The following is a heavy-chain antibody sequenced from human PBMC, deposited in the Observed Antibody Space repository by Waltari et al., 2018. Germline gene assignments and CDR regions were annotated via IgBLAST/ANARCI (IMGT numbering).Heavy chain of an antibody. D-gene: IGHD6-13*01. Sequence: EVQLVESGGGLVQPGGSLRLSCSASGFTFSSYSMNWVRQAPGKGLELVSFSTSSSNTIYYADAVKCRFTISRDNAKDSLYLQMNSLRADDTAVYYCARASSSWDFDYWGLGTLVTVSS. CDR3: ARASSSWDFDY. V-gene: IGHV3-48*04. J-gene: IGHJ4*02. CDR1: GFTFSSYS. CDR2: STSSSNTI.